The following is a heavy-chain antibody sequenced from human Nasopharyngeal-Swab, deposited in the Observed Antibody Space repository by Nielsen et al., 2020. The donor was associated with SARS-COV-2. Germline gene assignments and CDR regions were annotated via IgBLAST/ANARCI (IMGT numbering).Heavy chain of an antibody. CDR3: ARGNWLLYYYYGMDV. V-gene: IGHV1-8*01. CDR2: MNPNSGNT. J-gene: IGHJ6*02. CDR1: GYTFTSYD. D-gene: IGHD3-9*01. Sequence: ASVKVSCKASGYTFTSYDINWVRQATGQGLEWMGWMNPNSGNTGYAQKFQGRVTMTRNTSISTAYMELSSLGSEDTAVYYCARGNWLLYYYYGMDVWGQGTTVTVSS.